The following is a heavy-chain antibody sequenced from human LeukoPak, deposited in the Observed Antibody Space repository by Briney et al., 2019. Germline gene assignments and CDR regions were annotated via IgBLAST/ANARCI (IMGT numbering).Heavy chain of an antibody. D-gene: IGHD3-3*01. CDR3: ARDHQSYDFWSGYTTIFDY. Sequence: ASVKVSCKASGYTFIGYYMHWVRQAPGQGLEWMGWINPNSGGTNYAQKLQGRVTMTTDTSTSTAYMELRSLRSDDTAVYYCARDHQSYDFWSGYTTIFDYWGQGTLVTVSS. V-gene: IGHV1-2*02. J-gene: IGHJ4*02. CDR2: INPNSGGT. CDR1: GYTFIGYY.